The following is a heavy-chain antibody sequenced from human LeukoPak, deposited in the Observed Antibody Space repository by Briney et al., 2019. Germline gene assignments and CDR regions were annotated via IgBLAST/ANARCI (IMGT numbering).Heavy chain of an antibody. V-gene: IGHV4-34*01. CDR1: GGSFSGYY. J-gene: IGHJ5*02. D-gene: IGHD2-15*01. Sequence: SETLSHTCALYGGSFSGYYWRWIRQPPRKGLEWIGEINHSGSTNYNPSLQSRVTISVDTSKNQFSLKLSSVTAADTAVYYCARRLRQGGWWPWGQGTLVTVSS. CDR3: ARRLRQGGWWP. CDR2: INHSGST.